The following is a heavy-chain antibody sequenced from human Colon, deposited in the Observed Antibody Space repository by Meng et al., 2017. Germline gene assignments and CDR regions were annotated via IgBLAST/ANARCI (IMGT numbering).Heavy chain of an antibody. CDR2: ISQSGSS. Sequence: GRLQESAPGLVMPSGSLSLTCAFSGGSTSSTNWWSWIRQPPGKGLEWIGEISQSGSSNYNPSLKSRVTMSLDKFKNHFFLHLSSVSAADTAVYYCAREDGSIGFTPAGQWGQGTLVTVSS. V-gene: IGHV4-4*02. CDR3: AREDGSIGFTPAGQ. D-gene: IGHD1-26*01. CDR1: GGSTSSTNW. J-gene: IGHJ1*01.